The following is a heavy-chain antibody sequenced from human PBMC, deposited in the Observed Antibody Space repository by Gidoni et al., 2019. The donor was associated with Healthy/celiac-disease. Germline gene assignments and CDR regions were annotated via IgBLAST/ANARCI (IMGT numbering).Heavy chain of an antibody. Sequence: EVQLLESGGGLVQPGGSLRLSCAASGFTFSSYAMSWVRQAPGKGLEWVSAISGSGGSTYYADSVKGRFTISRDNSKNTLYLQMNSLRAEDTAVYYCAKDYYDSSGYYLVFGYWGQGTLVTVSS. CDR3: AKDYYDSSGYYLVFGY. CDR1: GFTFSSYA. CDR2: ISGSGGST. J-gene: IGHJ4*02. D-gene: IGHD3-22*01. V-gene: IGHV3-23*01.